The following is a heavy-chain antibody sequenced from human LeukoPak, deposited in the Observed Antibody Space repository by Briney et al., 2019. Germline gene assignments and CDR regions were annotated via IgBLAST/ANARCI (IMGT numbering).Heavy chain of an antibody. CDR2: FDPEDGET. J-gene: IGHJ4*02. Sequence: ASVKVSCKVSGYTLTELSMHWVRQAPGKGLEWMGGFDPEDGETIYAQKFQGRVTMTEDTSTDTAYMELSRLRSDDTAVYYCARGRSVIWFGELLFDYWGQGTLVTVSS. CDR1: GYTLTELS. V-gene: IGHV1-24*01. CDR3: ARGRSVIWFGELLFDY. D-gene: IGHD3-10*01.